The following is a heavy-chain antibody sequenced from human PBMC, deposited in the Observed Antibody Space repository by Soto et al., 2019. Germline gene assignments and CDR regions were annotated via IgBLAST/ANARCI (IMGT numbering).Heavy chain of an antibody. J-gene: IGHJ4*02. CDR2: IWFDATIE. V-gene: IGHV3-33*01. D-gene: IGHD6-6*01. CDR1: GFTFSSYD. Sequence: QVQLVESGGGVVQPGRSLRLSCAASGFTFSSYDIHWVRQAPGKGREWVASIWFDATIENYADSVKGRFTISRDNSKDTVYLQMSSLRVEDTAIYYCARPGGQLVPFDNWGQGTLVTVSS. CDR3: ARPGGQLVPFDN.